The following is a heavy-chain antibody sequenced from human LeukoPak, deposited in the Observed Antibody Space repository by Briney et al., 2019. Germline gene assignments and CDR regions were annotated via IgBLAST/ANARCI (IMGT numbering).Heavy chain of an antibody. D-gene: IGHD6-25*01. Sequence: SVKVSCKASGGTFSSYAISWVRQAPGQGLEWMGRIIPILGIANYAQKFQGRVTITADKSTSTAYMELSSLRSEDTAVYYCAITQYSRGPLFQHWGQGTLVTVSS. J-gene: IGHJ1*01. CDR2: IIPILGIA. CDR1: GGTFSSYA. V-gene: IGHV1-69*04. CDR3: AITQYSRGPLFQH.